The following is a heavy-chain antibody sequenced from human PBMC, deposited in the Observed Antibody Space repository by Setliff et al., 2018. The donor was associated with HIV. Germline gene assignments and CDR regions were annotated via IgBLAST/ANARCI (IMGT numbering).Heavy chain of an antibody. J-gene: IGHJ3*02. Sequence: SETLSLTCTVSGGSISSYYWSWIRQPPGKGLEWIGYIYYSGSTNYNPSLKSRVAISVDTSENQFSLKLSSVTAADTAVYYCARNPCSGGSCPDAFDIWGQGTMVTVSS. D-gene: IGHD2-15*01. V-gene: IGHV4-59*01. CDR2: IYYSGST. CDR3: ARNPCSGGSCPDAFDI. CDR1: GGSISSYY.